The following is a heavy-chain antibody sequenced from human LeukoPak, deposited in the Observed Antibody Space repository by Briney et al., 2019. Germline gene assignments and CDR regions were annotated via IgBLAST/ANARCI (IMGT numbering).Heavy chain of an antibody. V-gene: IGHV3-30*02. D-gene: IGHD3-22*01. CDR1: GFTFSSYG. Sequence: PGGSLRLSCAASGFTFSSYGMHWVRQAPGKGLEWVAFIRYDGSNKYYADSVKGRFTISRDNAKNSLYLQMNSLRAEDTAVYYCARGKYYYDSSGYPGDYWGQGTLVTVSS. CDR3: ARGKYYYDSSGYPGDY. CDR2: IRYDGSNK. J-gene: IGHJ4*02.